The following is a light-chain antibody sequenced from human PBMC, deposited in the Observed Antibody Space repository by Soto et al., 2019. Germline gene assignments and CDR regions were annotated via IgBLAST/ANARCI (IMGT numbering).Light chain of an antibody. CDR1: QSVFYTSNSRKY. Sequence: DIVMTQSPDSLSVVLGERATIHCKSSQSVFYTSNSRKYLAWYQQRPEKAPKLLICWASTREFGVPDRFSGSGSGTDFTLTISGLQAEDFAVYYCQQYYSIPLTFGGGTKVEIK. CDR3: QQYYSIPLT. V-gene: IGKV4-1*01. J-gene: IGKJ4*01. CDR2: WAS.